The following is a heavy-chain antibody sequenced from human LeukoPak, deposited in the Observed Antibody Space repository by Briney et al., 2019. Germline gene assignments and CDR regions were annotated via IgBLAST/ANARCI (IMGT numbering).Heavy chain of an antibody. CDR3: AGLVGRYSSGLYYYYFDY. J-gene: IGHJ4*02. V-gene: IGHV4-4*02. D-gene: IGHD3-22*01. Sequence: GSLRLSCAASGFTFSNYGMSWVRQPPGKGLEWIGEMYLSGTTHSNPSVKSRVTISIDKSKNQFFLNLSSVTAADTAVYYCAGLVGRYSSGLYYYYFDYWGQGTLVTVSS. CDR2: MYLSGTT. CDR1: GFTFSNYGM.